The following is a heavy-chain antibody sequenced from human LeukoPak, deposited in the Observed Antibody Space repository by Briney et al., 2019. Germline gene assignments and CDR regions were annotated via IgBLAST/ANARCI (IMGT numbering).Heavy chain of an antibody. Sequence: ASVKVSCKASGGTFSSYAISWVRQAPGQGLEWMGRIIPILGIANYAQKFQGRVTITADESTSTAYMELSSLRSEDTAVYYCAKGVNGDFGPDAFDIWGQGTMVTVSS. V-gene: IGHV1-69*04. CDR2: IIPILGIA. CDR3: AKGVNGDFGPDAFDI. D-gene: IGHD4-17*01. CDR1: GGTFSSYA. J-gene: IGHJ3*02.